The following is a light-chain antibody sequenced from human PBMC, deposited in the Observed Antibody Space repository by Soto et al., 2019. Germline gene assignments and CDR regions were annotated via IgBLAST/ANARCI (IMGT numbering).Light chain of an antibody. CDR2: STN. CDR3: VLYMGSGICV. V-gene: IGLV8-61*01. J-gene: IGLJ2*01. Sequence: QTVVTQEPSFSVSPGGTVTLTCGLSSGSVSTSYYPSWYQQTPGQAPRTLIYSTNTPSSGVPDRFSGSILGNKAALTSTGAQADDESDYYCVLYMGSGICVFGGGTKLTVL. CDR1: SGSVSTSYY.